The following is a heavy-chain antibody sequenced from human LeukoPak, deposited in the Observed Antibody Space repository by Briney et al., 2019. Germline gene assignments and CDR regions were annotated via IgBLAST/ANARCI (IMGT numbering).Heavy chain of an antibody. J-gene: IGHJ4*02. CDR3: ARGRDYYDSSGYYGRPLGDY. V-gene: IGHV4-34*01. D-gene: IGHD3-22*01. CDR2: INHSGST. Sequence: SETLSLTCAVYGGSFSGYYWSWVRQPPGKGLEWIGEINHSGSTNYNPSLKSRVTISVDTSKNQFSLKLSSVTAADTAVYYCARGRDYYDSSGYYGRPLGDYWGQGTLVTVSS. CDR1: GGSFSGYY.